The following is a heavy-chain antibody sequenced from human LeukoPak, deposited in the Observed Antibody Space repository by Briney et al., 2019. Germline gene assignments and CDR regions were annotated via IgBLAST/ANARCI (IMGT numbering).Heavy chain of an antibody. Sequence: GGSLRLSCAASGFTFSSYAMSWVRQAPGKGLEWVSSFSGSGGTTYYADSMKGRFTISRDNSKNTLYLQMNSLKAEDAAVYYCARVLSGSYDNYFDYWGQGTLVTVSS. CDR2: FSGSGGTT. V-gene: IGHV3-23*01. CDR1: GFTFSSYA. D-gene: IGHD1-26*01. J-gene: IGHJ4*02. CDR3: ARVLSGSYDNYFDY.